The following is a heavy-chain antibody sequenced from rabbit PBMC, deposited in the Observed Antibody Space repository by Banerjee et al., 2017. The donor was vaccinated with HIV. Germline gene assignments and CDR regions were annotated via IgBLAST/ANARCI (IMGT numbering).Heavy chain of an antibody. CDR2: IDAGSGGST. CDR3: ARDLAGVIGWNFDL. CDR1: GFDLSSFG. V-gene: IGHV1S45*01. J-gene: IGHJ4*01. Sequence: QEQLVESGGGLVQPGGSLKLSCKTSGFDLSSFGVTWVRQAPGKGLEWIACIDAGSGGSTWYASWAKGRFTISKTSSTTVTLQMTSLTAADTATYFCARDLAGVIGWNFDLWGPGTLVTVS. D-gene: IGHD4-1*01.